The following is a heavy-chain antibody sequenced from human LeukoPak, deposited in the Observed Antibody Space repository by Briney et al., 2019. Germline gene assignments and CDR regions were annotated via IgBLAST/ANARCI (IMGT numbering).Heavy chain of an antibody. J-gene: IGHJ4*02. Sequence: ASVTVSCEASGYTFTSYYMHWVRQAPGQGLEWMGIINPSGGSTSYAQKFQGRVTMTRDTSTSTVYMGLSSLRSEDTAVYYCARDGDYGDYVVGGPWRYWGQGTLVTVSS. D-gene: IGHD4-17*01. CDR2: INPSGGST. CDR3: ARDGDYGDYVVGGPWRY. V-gene: IGHV1-46*01. CDR1: GYTFTSYY.